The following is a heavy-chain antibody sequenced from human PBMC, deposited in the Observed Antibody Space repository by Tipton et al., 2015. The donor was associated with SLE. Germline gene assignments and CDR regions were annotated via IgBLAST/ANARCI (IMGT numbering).Heavy chain of an antibody. CDR3: ARYSSGWLIDY. CDR2: ISYDGSNK. CDR1: GFTFSSYG. D-gene: IGHD6-19*01. V-gene: IGHV3-30*19. J-gene: IGHJ4*02. Sequence: SLRLSCAASGFTFSSYGMHWVRQAPGKGLEWVAVISYDGSNKYYADSVKGRFTISRDNSKNTLYLQMNSLRAEDTAVYYCARYSSGWLIDYWGQGTLVTVSS.